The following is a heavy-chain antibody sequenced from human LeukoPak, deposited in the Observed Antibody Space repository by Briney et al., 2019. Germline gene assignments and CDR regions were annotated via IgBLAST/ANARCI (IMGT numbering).Heavy chain of an antibody. V-gene: IGHV3-74*01. Sequence: PGGSLRLSCEASGFTFSTHWMHWVRQVPGKGLVWLSRISNDVISTISTSYADSVKGRFTISRDNAKNALYLQMNSLIAEDTAVYYCARAVAGTRNAFDLWGQGTMVTVSS. J-gene: IGHJ3*01. CDR1: GFTFSTHW. CDR2: ISNDVISTIST. D-gene: IGHD6-19*01. CDR3: ARAVAGTRNAFDL.